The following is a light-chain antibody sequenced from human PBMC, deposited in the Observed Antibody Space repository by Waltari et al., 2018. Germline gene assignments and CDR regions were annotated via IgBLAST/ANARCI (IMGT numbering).Light chain of an antibody. CDR3: QQRSTWPRLT. J-gene: IGKJ4*01. Sequence: EIVLTQSRATLSLSPGEKATLSCRASQSVSTSLTWYQQKPGQAPRLLIYDASTRATGIPVRFSGRGSGTDFTLTISSVEPEDFAVYYCQQRSTWPRLTFGGGTKVEIK. V-gene: IGKV3-11*01. CDR1: QSVSTS. CDR2: DAS.